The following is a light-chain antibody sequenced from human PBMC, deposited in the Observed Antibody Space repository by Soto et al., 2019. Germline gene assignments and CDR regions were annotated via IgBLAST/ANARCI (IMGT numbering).Light chain of an antibody. V-gene: IGKV1-5*03. CDR3: QHYNSYSEA. J-gene: IGKJ1*01. Sequence: DIQMTQSPSTLSGSVGDTVTITCRASQTISSWLAWYQQKPGKAPKLLIYKASTLKSGVPSRFSGSGSGTEFTLTISSLQPDDFATYYCQHYNSYSEAFGQGTKVDIK. CDR1: QTISSW. CDR2: KAS.